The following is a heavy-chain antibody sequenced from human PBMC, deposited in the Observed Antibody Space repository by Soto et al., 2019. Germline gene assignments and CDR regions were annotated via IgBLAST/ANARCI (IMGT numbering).Heavy chain of an antibody. CDR3: ARGRYSENSKPFDY. D-gene: IGHD6-13*01. Sequence: SETLSLTCAVYGGSFSGYYWSWIRQPPGKGLEWIGEINHSGSTNYNPPLKSRVTISVDTSKNQFSLKLSSVTAADTAVYYCARGRYSENSKPFDYWGQGTLVTVSS. J-gene: IGHJ4*02. CDR1: GGSFSGYY. V-gene: IGHV4-34*01. CDR2: INHSGST.